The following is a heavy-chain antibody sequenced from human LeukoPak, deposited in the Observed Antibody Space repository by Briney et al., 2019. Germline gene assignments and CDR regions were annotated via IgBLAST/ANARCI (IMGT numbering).Heavy chain of an antibody. D-gene: IGHD2-15*01. CDR3: ARDKGRNVIWTLEY. CDR2: IWYDGSNK. J-gene: IGHJ4*02. Sequence: PGGSLRLSCAASGFTFLTYVMHWVRQAPGKGLEWVAVIWYDGSNKYNADSVKGRFTISRDNSKNTLYLEMNSLRAEDTAVYYCARDKGRNVIWTLEYWGQGTLVTVSS. V-gene: IGHV3-33*08. CDR1: GFTFLTYV.